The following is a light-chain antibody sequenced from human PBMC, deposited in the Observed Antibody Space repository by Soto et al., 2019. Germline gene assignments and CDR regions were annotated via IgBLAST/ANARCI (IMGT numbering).Light chain of an antibody. V-gene: IGKV3-20*01. Sequence: EIVLTQSPGTLSLSPGERATLSCRASQSISSSYLAWYQQKPGQAPRLLIYGTSSRATGIPDRFSGNGSGPDFTLTISRLEPEDFAVYYCQQDGGSPPVTFGPGTKVDSK. CDR3: QQDGGSPPVT. CDR2: GTS. CDR1: QSISSSY. J-gene: IGKJ3*01.